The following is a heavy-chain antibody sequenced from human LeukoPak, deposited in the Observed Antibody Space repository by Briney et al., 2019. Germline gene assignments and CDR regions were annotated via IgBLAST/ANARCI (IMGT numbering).Heavy chain of an antibody. J-gene: IGHJ4*02. D-gene: IGHD3-22*01. Sequence: SETLSLTCTVSGGSISSYYWSWIRQPPGKGLEWIGYIYYSGSTNYNPSFKSRVTMSVDTSKNQFSLKVTSVTAADTAVYYCARDLTDYYELDYWGQGTLVTVSS. CDR3: ARDLTDYYELDY. V-gene: IGHV4-59*12. CDR2: IYYSGST. CDR1: GGSISSYY.